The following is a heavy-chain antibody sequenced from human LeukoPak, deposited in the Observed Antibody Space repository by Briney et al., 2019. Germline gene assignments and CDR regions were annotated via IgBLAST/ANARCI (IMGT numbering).Heavy chain of an antibody. Sequence: SETLSLTCTVSGGSISNYYWSWIRLPPGKGLEWIGFIYYTGSTNYNPSLKSRVTISVDTSKNQFSLKLRSVTAADTAVYYCARGLGAGYNHGAFHIWGQGTMVTVSS. D-gene: IGHD5-24*01. CDR3: ARGLGAGYNHGAFHI. CDR1: GGSISNYY. J-gene: IGHJ3*02. CDR2: IYYTGST. V-gene: IGHV4-59*01.